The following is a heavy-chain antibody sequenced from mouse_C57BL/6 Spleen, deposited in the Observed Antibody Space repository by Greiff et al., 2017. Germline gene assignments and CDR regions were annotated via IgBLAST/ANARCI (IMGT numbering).Heavy chain of an antibody. D-gene: IGHD1-1*01. V-gene: IGHV1-15*01. CDR1: GYTFTDYE. CDR2: IDPETGGT. Sequence: VQLQESGAELVRPGASVTLSCKASGYTFTDYEMHWVKQTPVHGLEWIGAIDPETGGTAYNQKFKGKAILTADKSSSTAYMELRSLTSEDSAVXYCTRYYALYYFDYWGQGTTLTVSS. CDR3: TRYYALYYFDY. J-gene: IGHJ2*01.